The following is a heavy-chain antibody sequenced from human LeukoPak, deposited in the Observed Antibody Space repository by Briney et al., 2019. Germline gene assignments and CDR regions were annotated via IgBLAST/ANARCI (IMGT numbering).Heavy chain of an antibody. CDR2: ISGGGSRT. CDR1: GFTFNTTT. CDR3: ANLGNKGQGIDF. Sequence: SGGSLRLSCAASGFTFNTTTMGWARQPPGKGLEWVAAISGGGSRTYYADSMKGRSTISRDNSKNTLYLQMNTVRDDDRAIYYCANLGNKGQGIDFWGQGTLVTVSS. D-gene: IGHD1-26*01. V-gene: IGHV3-23*01. J-gene: IGHJ4*02.